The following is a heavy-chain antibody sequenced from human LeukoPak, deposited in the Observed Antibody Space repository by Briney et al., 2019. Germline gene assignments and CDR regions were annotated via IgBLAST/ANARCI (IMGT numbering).Heavy chain of an antibody. D-gene: IGHD5-24*01. CDR3: ARDPSLQGKDGYNRFDY. V-gene: IGHV1-69*13. J-gene: IGHJ4*02. Sequence: GASVKVSCKASGGTFSSYAISWVRQAPGQGLEWMGGIIPIFGTANYAQKFQGRVTITADESTSTAYMELSSLRSEDTAVYYCARDPSLQGKDGYNRFDYWGQGTLVTVSS. CDR2: IIPIFGTA. CDR1: GGTFSSYA.